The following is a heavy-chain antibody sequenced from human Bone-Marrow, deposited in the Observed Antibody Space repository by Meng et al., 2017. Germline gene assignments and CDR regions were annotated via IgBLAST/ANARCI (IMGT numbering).Heavy chain of an antibody. V-gene: IGHV3-23*01. J-gene: IGHJ4*02. Sequence: GESLKISCAGSGFTVSNYAMNWVRQAPGKGLEWVSSISGSGASTYYADSVKGRFTISRDNSKNTLYLQMNSLRGEDTAVYYCAKGEARSQTGGVFYFDYWGQGTPVTVSS. CDR2: ISGSGAST. CDR3: AKGEARSQTGGVFYFDY. CDR1: GFTVSNYA. D-gene: IGHD2-8*02.